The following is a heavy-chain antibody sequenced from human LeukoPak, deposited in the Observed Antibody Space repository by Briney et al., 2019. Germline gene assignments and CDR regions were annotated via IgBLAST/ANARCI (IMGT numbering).Heavy chain of an antibody. Sequence: ASVKVSCKASGGTFSSYAISWVRQAPGQGLEWMGGIIPIFGTANYAQKFQGRVTITADESTSTAYMELSSLRSEDTAVYYCARGSTIFGVVIVDYWGQGTLVTVSS. CDR3: ARGSTIFGVVIVDY. J-gene: IGHJ4*02. V-gene: IGHV1-69*13. CDR2: IIPIFGTA. D-gene: IGHD3-3*01. CDR1: GGTFSSYA.